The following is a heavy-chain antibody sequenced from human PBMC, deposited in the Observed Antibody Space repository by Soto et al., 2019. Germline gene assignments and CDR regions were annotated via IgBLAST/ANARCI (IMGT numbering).Heavy chain of an antibody. CDR1: GFSFSDYF. CDR3: ARDNSQTSATPVSSFWFHP. D-gene: IGHD4-4*01. J-gene: IGHJ5*02. V-gene: IGHV1-46*01. CDR2: INPSGDSR. Sequence: ASVKVSCKASGFSFSDYFMHWVRQAPGQGLEWMGIINPSGDSRNYAQKFQGRVTITRDTSTSTVYMDLSSLRYEDTAVYYCARDNSQTSATPVSSFWFHPGRQVSPVAGSS.